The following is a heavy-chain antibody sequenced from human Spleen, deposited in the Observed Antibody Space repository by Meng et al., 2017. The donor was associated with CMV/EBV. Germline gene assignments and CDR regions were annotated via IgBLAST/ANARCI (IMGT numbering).Heavy chain of an antibody. Sequence: ASVKVSCKASGFTYTKHDFTWVRQAPGRGLEWLGWISIYNAATNYARNFQGRVTMTRDTSTSTVYMELSSLRSEDTAVYYCARGDTIMGSNYLDYWGQGTLVTVSS. D-gene: IGHD3-16*01. J-gene: IGHJ4*02. CDR2: ISIYNAAT. CDR3: ARGDTIMGSNYLDY. CDR1: GFTYTKHD. V-gene: IGHV1-18*04.